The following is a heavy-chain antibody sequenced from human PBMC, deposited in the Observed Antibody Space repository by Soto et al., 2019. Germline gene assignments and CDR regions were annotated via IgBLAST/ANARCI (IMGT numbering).Heavy chain of an antibody. Sequence: EVQWLESGGGLVQPGGSLGLSCAASGFTFGSYAMNWLRQAPGKGLEWLSTITDTGSHTYYADSVRGRFTTSRDNSKSTLYLQLSSLRAEDTAVYYCAKFVWLPVSVYFDYWGQGILVTVSS. J-gene: IGHJ4*02. CDR2: ITDTGSHT. D-gene: IGHD5-12*01. V-gene: IGHV3-23*01. CDR3: AKFVWLPVSVYFDY. CDR1: GFTFGSYA.